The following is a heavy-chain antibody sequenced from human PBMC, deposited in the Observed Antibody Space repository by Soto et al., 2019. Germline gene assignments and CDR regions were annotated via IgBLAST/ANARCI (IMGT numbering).Heavy chain of an antibody. CDR1: GYTFTHYY. J-gene: IGHJ4*02. D-gene: IGHD5-18*01. V-gene: IGHV1-46*01. CDR3: ATSVNSAMAFDY. CDR2: INPNGGIT. Sequence: ASVKVSCKASGYTFTHYYIHWVRQAPGQGLEWMGIINPNGGITAYAQKFRAGFTMTRDTSTSTVYLELSSLRSEDSAVYYCATSVNSAMAFDYWGQGTLVTVSS.